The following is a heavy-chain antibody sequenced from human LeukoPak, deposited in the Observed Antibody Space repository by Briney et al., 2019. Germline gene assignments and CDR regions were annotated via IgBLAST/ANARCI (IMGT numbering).Heavy chain of an antibody. CDR1: GFTFSSYG. V-gene: IGHV3-30*02. CDR2: IRYDGSNK. D-gene: IGHD5-18*01. J-gene: IGHJ6*03. Sequence: GRSLRLSCAASGFTFSSYGMHWVRQAPGKGLEWVAFIRYDGSNKYYADSVKGRFTISRDNSKNTLYLQMNSLRAEDTAVYYCAKDNSYGPSYYYYYMDVWGKGTTVTVSS. CDR3: AKDNSYGPSYYYYYMDV.